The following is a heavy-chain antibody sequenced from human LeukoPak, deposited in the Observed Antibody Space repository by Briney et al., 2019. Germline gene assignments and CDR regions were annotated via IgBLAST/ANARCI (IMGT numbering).Heavy chain of an antibody. V-gene: IGHV3-33*01. J-gene: IGHJ4*02. CDR2: IWYDGSNK. Sequence: GRSLRLSCAASGFTFSSYGMHWVRQAPGKGLEWVAVIWYDGSNKYYADSVKGRFTISRDDSKNTLYLQMNCLKTEDTAVYYCTTAGWELYYFDYWGQGTLVTVSS. D-gene: IGHD1-26*01. CDR1: GFTFSSYG. CDR3: TTAGWELYYFDY.